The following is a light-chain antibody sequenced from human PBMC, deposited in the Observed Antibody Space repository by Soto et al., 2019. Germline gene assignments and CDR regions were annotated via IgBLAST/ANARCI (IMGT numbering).Light chain of an antibody. V-gene: IGKV3-15*01. Sequence: EIEMTQSPATLSVSLGERVTLSCRASRSISNNLAWYQQKPGQAPRLLIYGASPRATGIPARFSGSGSGTEYSLTISSLQSEDFAVYYCQQYNNWPPYTFGQGTKLEIK. J-gene: IGKJ2*01. CDR2: GAS. CDR1: RSISNN. CDR3: QQYNNWPPYT.